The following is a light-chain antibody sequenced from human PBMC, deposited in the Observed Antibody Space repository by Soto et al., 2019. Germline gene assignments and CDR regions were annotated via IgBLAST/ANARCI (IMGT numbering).Light chain of an antibody. CDR2: GAS. CDR3: QQYGSSPPT. J-gene: IGKJ1*01. CDR1: QTLKRTY. V-gene: IGKV3-20*01. Sequence: DIVLMQSPCTLSFSPGERATRSCRASQTLKRTYIAWYQQKPGQGPRLLIYGASSRATGTPDRFSGSGSGTDFTLTINRLEPEDFALYYCQQYGSSPPTFGQGTKVDI.